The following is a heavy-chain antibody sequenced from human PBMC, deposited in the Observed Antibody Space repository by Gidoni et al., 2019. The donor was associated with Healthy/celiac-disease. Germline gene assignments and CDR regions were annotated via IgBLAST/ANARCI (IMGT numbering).Heavy chain of an antibody. Sequence: QVQLQQWGAGLLKPSETLSLTCAVYGGSLSGYYWSWIRQPPGKGLEWIGEINHSGSTNYNPSLKSRVTISVDTSKNQFSLKLSSVTAADTAVYYCARDCSSTSCYGVDYWGQGTLVTVSS. J-gene: IGHJ4*02. CDR3: ARDCSSTSCYGVDY. V-gene: IGHV4-34*01. D-gene: IGHD2-2*01. CDR2: INHSGST. CDR1: GGSLSGYY.